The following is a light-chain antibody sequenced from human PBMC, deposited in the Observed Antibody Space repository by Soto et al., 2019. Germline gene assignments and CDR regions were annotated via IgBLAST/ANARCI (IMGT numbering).Light chain of an antibody. Sequence: DIQMTQSPYTLSASVGDRVTITCRASQSISSWLAWYQQKPGKAPKLLIYKASSLESGVPSRFSGSGSGTEFTLTISSLQPDDCATYYCQQYNSYSPLTFGGGTKVDI. V-gene: IGKV1-5*03. CDR1: QSISSW. J-gene: IGKJ4*01. CDR3: QQYNSYSPLT. CDR2: KAS.